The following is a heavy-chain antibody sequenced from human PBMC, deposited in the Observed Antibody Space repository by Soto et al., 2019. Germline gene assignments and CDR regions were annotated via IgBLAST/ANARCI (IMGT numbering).Heavy chain of an antibody. D-gene: IGHD3-10*01. CDR1: GGSISNYY. J-gene: IGHJ4*02. CDR2: IYFSGST. V-gene: IGHV4-59*08. CDR3: ARRYGGAVDY. Sequence: SSETLSLTCTVSGGSISNYYWSWIRQPPGKGLEWIGYIYFSGSTNYNPSLKSRVTLSVDTSKNQFSLKLSSVTAADTAVYYCARRYGGAVDYWGQGTLVTVSS.